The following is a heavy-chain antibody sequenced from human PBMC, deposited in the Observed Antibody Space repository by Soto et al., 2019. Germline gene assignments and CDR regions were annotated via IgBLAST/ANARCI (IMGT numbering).Heavy chain of an antibody. D-gene: IGHD4-17*01. J-gene: IGHJ6*02. CDR3: ASGDSPLYNYALGA. Sequence: GGSLRLSCAASGFTFSNFEMTWVRQAPGKGLEWLSYISSSGSRIYYAESVRGRFIISRDNSKKSLYLQMNSLRDEDTAVYYCASGDSPLYNYALGAWGQGTTVTVSS. CDR1: GFTFSNFE. CDR2: ISSSGSRI. V-gene: IGHV3-48*03.